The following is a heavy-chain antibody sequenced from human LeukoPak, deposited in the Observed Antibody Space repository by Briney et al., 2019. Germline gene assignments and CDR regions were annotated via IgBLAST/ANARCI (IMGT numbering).Heavy chain of an antibody. CDR2: IKQDGSEK. Sequence: GGSLRLSCAASGFTFSSYWMSWVRQAPGKGLEWVANIKQDGSEKYYVDSVKGRFTISRDNAKNSLYLQMNSLRAEDTAVYYCARGKDIVVVPAARGAFDIWGQGTMVTVSS. D-gene: IGHD2-2*01. CDR3: ARGKDIVVVPAARGAFDI. CDR1: GFTFSSYW. J-gene: IGHJ3*02. V-gene: IGHV3-7*04.